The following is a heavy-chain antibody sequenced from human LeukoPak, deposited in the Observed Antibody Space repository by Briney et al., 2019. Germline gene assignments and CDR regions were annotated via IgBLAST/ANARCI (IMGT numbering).Heavy chain of an antibody. Sequence: GGSLRLSCAASGFTFSSYAMSWVRQAPGKGLEWVSAISGSGGSTYYADSVRGRFTNSRDNSKNTLYLQMNSLRAEDTAVYYCAKVRPGTSHYYGMDVWGQGTTVTVSS. V-gene: IGHV3-23*01. D-gene: IGHD3/OR15-3a*01. CDR3: AKVRPGTSHYYGMDV. CDR1: GFTFSSYA. CDR2: ISGSGGST. J-gene: IGHJ6*02.